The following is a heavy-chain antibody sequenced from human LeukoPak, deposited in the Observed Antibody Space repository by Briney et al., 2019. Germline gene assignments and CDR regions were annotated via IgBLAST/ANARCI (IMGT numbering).Heavy chain of an antibody. CDR1: GYSFTSYW. V-gene: IGHV5-51*01. J-gene: IGHJ5*02. CDR2: IYPGDSDT. CDR3: ARQYCSGGSCYSPFNFNWFDP. D-gene: IGHD2-15*01. Sequence: SGESLKISCQGSGYSFTSYWIGWVRQMPGKGLEWMGIIYPGDSDTRYSPSFQGQVTISADKSISTAYLQWSSLKASDTAMYYCARQYCSGGSCYSPFNFNWFDPWGQGTLVTVSS.